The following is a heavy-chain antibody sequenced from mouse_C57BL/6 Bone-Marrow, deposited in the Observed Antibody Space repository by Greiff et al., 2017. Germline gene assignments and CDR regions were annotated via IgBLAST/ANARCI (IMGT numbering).Heavy chain of an antibody. CDR1: GYTFTSYD. Sequence: VQLVESGPELVKPGASVKLSCKASGYTFTSYDINWVKQRPGQGLEWIGWIYPRDGSTKYNEKFKGKATLTVDTSSSTAYMELDSLTSEDSAGYFGARLEFAGSSGDWYFDVWGTGTTVTVSS. V-gene: IGHV1-85*01. CDR2: IYPRDGST. CDR3: ARLEFAGSSGDWYFDV. D-gene: IGHD1-1*01. J-gene: IGHJ1*03.